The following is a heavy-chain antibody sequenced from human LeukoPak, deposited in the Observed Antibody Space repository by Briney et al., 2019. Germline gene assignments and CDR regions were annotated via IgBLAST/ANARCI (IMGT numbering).Heavy chain of an antibody. J-gene: IGHJ4*02. D-gene: IGHD3-3*01. Sequence: PSETLSLTCTVSGGSISGYYWSWIRQPPGKGLDWIGYIYYSGNTNYNSSLKSRVTISVDTSRNQFSLRLTSVTAADTAAYYCARTSLRDFTFDYWGQGTLVTVSS. CDR1: GGSISGYY. V-gene: IGHV4-59*01. CDR3: ARTSLRDFTFDY. CDR2: IYYSGNT.